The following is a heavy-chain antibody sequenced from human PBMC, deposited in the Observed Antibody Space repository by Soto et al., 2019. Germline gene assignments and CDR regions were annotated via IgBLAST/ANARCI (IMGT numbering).Heavy chain of an antibody. Sequence: ASLKICRKRSGYSFTSYLVGLVRQMPRKGMEWMRSIYPGDSDSEYSPTFQGQVTISADKSITTAYLQWSSLKASDTAMYYCARRLEYCSGGSCSSYYFDYWGQGTLVTVSS. CDR3: ARRLEYCSGGSCSSYYFDY. J-gene: IGHJ4*02. D-gene: IGHD2-15*01. CDR2: IYPGDSDS. V-gene: IGHV5-51*01. CDR1: GYSFTSYL.